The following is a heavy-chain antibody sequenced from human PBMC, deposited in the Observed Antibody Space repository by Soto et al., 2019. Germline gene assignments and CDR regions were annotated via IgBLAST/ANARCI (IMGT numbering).Heavy chain of an antibody. CDR2: ISAYNGNT. J-gene: IGHJ4*02. V-gene: IGHV1-18*01. CDR3: ARDPPSYYYDSRGYYVGEDY. Sequence: QVQLVQSGAEVKKTGASVKFACKASGYTFTSYGISWVRQAPGQGLEWMGWISAYNGNTNYAQKLQGRVTMTTDTSTSTAYMELRSLRSDDTAVYYCARDPPSYYYDSRGYYVGEDYWCQGTLVTVSS. D-gene: IGHD3-22*01. CDR1: GYTFTSYG.